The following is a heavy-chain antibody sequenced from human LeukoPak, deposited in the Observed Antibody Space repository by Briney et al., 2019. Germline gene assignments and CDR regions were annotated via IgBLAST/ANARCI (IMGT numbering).Heavy chain of an antibody. CDR3: ARGHYGLDV. CDR2: IGISSGNT. V-gene: IGHV3-11*05. Sequence: GGSLRLSCAASGFPFNEYSMNWVRQAPGKGLEWISYIGISSGNTKYADSVKGRFTISRDNAKNSLYLQMNSLRAEDTAIYYCARGHYGLDVWGQGTTVTVSS. J-gene: IGHJ6*02. CDR1: GFPFNEYS.